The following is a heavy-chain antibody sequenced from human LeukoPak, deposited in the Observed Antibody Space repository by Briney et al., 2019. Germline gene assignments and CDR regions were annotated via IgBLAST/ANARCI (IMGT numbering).Heavy chain of an antibody. Sequence: VKVSYKVSGYTLTELSMHWVRQAPGKGLEWMGGFDPEDGETIYAQKFQGRVTMTEDTSTDTAYMELSSLRSEDAAVYYCATAYCSSTSCPPLYYMDVWGKGTTVTVSS. V-gene: IGHV1-24*01. J-gene: IGHJ6*03. CDR2: FDPEDGET. D-gene: IGHD2-2*01. CDR1: GYTLTELS. CDR3: ATAYCSSTSCPPLYYMDV.